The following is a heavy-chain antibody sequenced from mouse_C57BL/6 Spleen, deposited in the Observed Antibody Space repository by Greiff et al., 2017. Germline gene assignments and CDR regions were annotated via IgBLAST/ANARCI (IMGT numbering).Heavy chain of an antibody. V-gene: IGHV1-61*01. CDR3: AREDVSRAMDY. CDR1: GYTFTSYW. J-gene: IGHJ4*01. CDR2: IYPSASET. Sequence: QVQLQQPGAELVRPGSSVKLSCTASGYTFTSYWMDWVKQRPGQGLEWIGNIYPSASETHYNQKFKDKATLTVDKSSSTAYMQLSILTSEDSTVYYCAREDVSRAMDYWGQGTSVTVSS.